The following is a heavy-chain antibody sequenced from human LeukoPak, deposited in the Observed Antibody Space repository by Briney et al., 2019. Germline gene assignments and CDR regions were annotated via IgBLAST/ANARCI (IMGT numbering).Heavy chain of an antibody. CDR3: AREGNWFDP. CDR2: IYYSGGT. CDR1: GGSISSYY. V-gene: IGHV4-59*01. Sequence: SETLSLTCTVSGGSISSYYWSWIRQPPGKGLERIGYIYYSGGTDYNPSLKSRVTISVDTSKNQFSLKLSSVTAADTAVYYCAREGNWFDPWGQGTLVTVSS. J-gene: IGHJ5*02.